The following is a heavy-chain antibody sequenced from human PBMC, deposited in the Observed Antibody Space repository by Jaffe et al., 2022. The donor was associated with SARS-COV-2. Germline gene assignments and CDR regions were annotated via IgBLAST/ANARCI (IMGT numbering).Heavy chain of an antibody. V-gene: IGHV1-2*02. D-gene: IGHD2-2*01. CDR2: INPNSGGT. J-gene: IGHJ5*02. CDR1: GYTFTGYY. Sequence: QVQLVQSGAEVKKPGASVKVSCKASGYTFTGYYMHWVRQAPGQGLEWMGWINPNSGGTNYAQKFQGRVTMTRDTSISTAYMELSRLRSDDTAVYYCARIPMGLVVPAAIGWFDPWGQGTLVTVSS. CDR3: ARIPMGLVVPAAIGWFDP.